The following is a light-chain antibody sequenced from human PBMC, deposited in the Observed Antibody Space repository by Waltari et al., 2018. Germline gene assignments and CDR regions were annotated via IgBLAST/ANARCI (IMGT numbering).Light chain of an antibody. Sequence: DIVMTQSPDSLAVSLGERASINCKSSQTVLNRSNNKNHLAWFQQKPGHPPRLLIYWASTRDSGVPERFRGSGSGTDFTLTINTMQAEDVAVYYGHQYYSPPLTFGQGTKVEV. V-gene: IGKV4-1*01. CDR1: QTVLNRSNNKNH. CDR3: HQYYSPPLT. J-gene: IGKJ1*01. CDR2: WAS.